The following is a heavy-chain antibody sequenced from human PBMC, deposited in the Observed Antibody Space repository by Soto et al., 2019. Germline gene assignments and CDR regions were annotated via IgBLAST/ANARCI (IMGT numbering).Heavy chain of an antibody. V-gene: IGHV4-59*08. CDR1: GGSISGYY. D-gene: IGHD6-19*01. CDR2: MYYSGST. J-gene: IGHJ4*02. Sequence: PSETLSLTCTVSGGSISGYYWSWIRQPPGKGLEWIAYMYYSGSTNYNPSLKGRVTISIDTSKNQFSLKLSSVTVADTAVYYCARRDSSGWYSYFDYWGQGALVT. CDR3: ARRDSSGWYSYFDY.